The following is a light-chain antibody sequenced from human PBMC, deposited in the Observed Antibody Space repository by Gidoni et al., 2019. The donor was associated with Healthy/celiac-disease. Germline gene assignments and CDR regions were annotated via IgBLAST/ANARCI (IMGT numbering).Light chain of an antibody. Sequence: DIQMTHSPPTLSASVGDRVTITCRASQSISSWLAWYQQKPGKAPKLLIYDASSLESGVPSRFSGSGSETEFTLTISSLQPDDFATYYCQQYNSYSLTFGQGTKVEIK. J-gene: IGKJ1*01. CDR2: DAS. CDR1: QSISSW. V-gene: IGKV1-5*01. CDR3: QQYNSYSLT.